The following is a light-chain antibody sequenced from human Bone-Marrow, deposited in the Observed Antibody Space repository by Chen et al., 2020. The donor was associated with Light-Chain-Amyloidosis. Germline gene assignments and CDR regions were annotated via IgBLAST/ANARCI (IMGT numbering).Light chain of an antibody. CDR2: DNS. Sequence: QSVLTQPHSVSAAPGQKVTISCSGTSSNIGNNVVSWYQQFPGTAPKLLIYDNSNRPSGIPDRFSGSKSGPSATLGIAGLQTGDEAEYYCGTWDSSLGAGVFGGGTKVTVL. CDR3: GTWDSSLGAGV. CDR1: SSNIGNNV. J-gene: IGLJ2*01. V-gene: IGLV1-51*01.